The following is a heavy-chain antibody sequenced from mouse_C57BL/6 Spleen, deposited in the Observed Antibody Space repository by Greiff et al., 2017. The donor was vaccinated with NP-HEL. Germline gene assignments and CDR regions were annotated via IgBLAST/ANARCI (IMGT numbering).Heavy chain of an antibody. CDR1: GYTFTDYE. D-gene: IGHD1-1*01. Sequence: VQLQQSGAELVRPGASVTLSCKASGYTFTDYEMHWVKQTPVHGLEWIGAIDPETGGTAYNQKFKGKAILTADKSSSTAYMELRSLTSEDSAVYYCTRKGITTVVDDYWGQGTTLTVSS. V-gene: IGHV1-15*01. CDR3: TRKGITTVVDDY. CDR2: IDPETGGT. J-gene: IGHJ2*01.